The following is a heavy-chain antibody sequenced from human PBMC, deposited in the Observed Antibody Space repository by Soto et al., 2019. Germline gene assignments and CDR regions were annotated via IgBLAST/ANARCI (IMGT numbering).Heavy chain of an antibody. CDR2: IYPGDSDT. J-gene: IGHJ6*02. V-gene: IGHV5-51*01. Sequence: PGESLKISCKGSGYSFATYWIAWVRQMPGEGLAWMGTIYPGDSDTRYSPSFQGQVTMSADKSISTADLQWSSVKASDTAMYYCARHIGGMDAWGQGTTVTVSS. CDR1: GYSFATYW. CDR3: ARHIGGMDA. D-gene: IGHD2-15*01.